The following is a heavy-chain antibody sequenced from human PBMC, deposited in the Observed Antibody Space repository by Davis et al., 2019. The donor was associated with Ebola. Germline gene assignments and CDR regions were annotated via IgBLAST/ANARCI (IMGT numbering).Heavy chain of an antibody. Sequence: GGSLRPSCDGPGFTFSAYRMSWVRQAPGKGLEWVANIKQDGSEKYYVGSVKGRFTISRDNAKNSLYLQMNSLFAEDTAVYYCARKRVVYYDSSGYYWAYFDYWGQGTLVTVSS. V-gene: IGHV3-7*03. D-gene: IGHD3-22*01. CDR1: GFTFSAYR. J-gene: IGHJ4*02. CDR3: ARKRVVYYDSSGYYWAYFDY. CDR2: IKQDGSEK.